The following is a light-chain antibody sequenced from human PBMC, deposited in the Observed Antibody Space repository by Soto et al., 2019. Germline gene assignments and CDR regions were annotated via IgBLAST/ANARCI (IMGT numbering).Light chain of an antibody. CDR3: CSYAGSYTHVV. Sequence: QSVLTQPASVSGSPGQSITISCAGTSSDVGSYDLVSWYQQHPGKAPKLMIYGVNKRPSGVSNRFSGSKSGNTASLTISVIQAEDEADYHCCSYAGSYTHVVFGGGTKLTVL. CDR2: GVN. CDR1: SSDVGSYDL. J-gene: IGLJ2*01. V-gene: IGLV2-23*02.